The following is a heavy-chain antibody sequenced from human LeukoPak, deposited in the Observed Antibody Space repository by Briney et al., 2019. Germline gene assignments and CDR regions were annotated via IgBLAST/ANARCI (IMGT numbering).Heavy chain of an antibody. CDR1: GFTFSSYW. Sequence: GGSLRLSCAASGFTFSSYWMSWIRQAPGKGLEWVANIKQDGSEKYYVDSVKGRFTISRDNVKNSLSLQMNSLRAEDTAVYYCARDGPRAGDGSAFFGVPGSWGQGTLVTVSS. CDR3: ARDGPRAGDGSAFFGVPGS. D-gene: IGHD3-22*01. V-gene: IGHV3-7*04. CDR2: IKQDGSEK. J-gene: IGHJ5*02.